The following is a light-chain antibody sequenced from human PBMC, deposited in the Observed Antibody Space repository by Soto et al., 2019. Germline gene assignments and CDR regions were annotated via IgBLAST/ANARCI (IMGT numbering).Light chain of an antibody. J-gene: IGKJ5*01. CDR1: QSVSSSY. Sequence: EFLLTQSPGTLSLSPGERATLSCRASQSVSSSYLAWYQQKLGQAPRLLIYAASSRATGIPDRFSGGGSGTHFTLTISRLEPGDFAVYYCQQYVTSPAITFGQGTRLEIK. CDR3: QQYVTSPAIT. CDR2: AAS. V-gene: IGKV3-20*01.